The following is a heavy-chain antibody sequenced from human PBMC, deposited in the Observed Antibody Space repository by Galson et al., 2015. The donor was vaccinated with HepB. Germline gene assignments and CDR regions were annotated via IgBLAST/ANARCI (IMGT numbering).Heavy chain of an antibody. CDR1: GFTFSSYG. D-gene: IGHD6-13*01. J-gene: IGHJ4*02. Sequence: SLRLSCAASGFTFSSYGMHWVRQAPGKGLEWVAVIWYDGNNKYYADSVKGRFTISRDNSKNTLYLQMNSLRAEDTAVYYCARDISGYSSSWYGYFDNWGQGTLVTVSS. CDR3: ARDISGYSSSWYGYFDN. V-gene: IGHV3-33*01. CDR2: IWYDGNNK.